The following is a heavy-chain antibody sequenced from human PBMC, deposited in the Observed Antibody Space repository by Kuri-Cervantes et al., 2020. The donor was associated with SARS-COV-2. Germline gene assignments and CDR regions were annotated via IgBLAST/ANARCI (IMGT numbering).Heavy chain of an antibody. Sequence: GSLRLSCTVSGGSISSYYWSWIRQPAGKGLEWIGRIYTSGSTNYNPSLKSRVTISVDTSKNQFSLKLSSVTAADTAVYYCARRGAAGRRGRGPSSFDIWGLGTVVTVSS. CDR1: GGSISSYY. CDR2: IYTSGST. D-gene: IGHD6-6*01. J-gene: IGHJ3*02. V-gene: IGHV4-4*07. CDR3: ARRGAAGRRGRGPSSFDI.